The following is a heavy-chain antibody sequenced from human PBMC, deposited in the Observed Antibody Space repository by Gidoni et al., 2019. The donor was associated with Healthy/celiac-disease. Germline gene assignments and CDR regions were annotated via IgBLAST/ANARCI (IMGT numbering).Heavy chain of an antibody. V-gene: IGHV3-30*18. CDR2: ISYDGSNK. Sequence: QVQLVESGGGVVQPGRSLRLSCAASGFTFSSYGMHWFRQAPGKGLEWVAVISYDGSNKYYADSVKGRFTISRDNSKNTLYLQMNSLRAEDTAVYYCAKDSNAYYYGMDVWGQGTTVTVSS. CDR1: GFTFSSYG. J-gene: IGHJ6*02. CDR3: AKDSNAYYYGMDV.